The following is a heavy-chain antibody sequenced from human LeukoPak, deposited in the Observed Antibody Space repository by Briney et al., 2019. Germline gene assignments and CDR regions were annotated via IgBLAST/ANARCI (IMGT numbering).Heavy chain of an antibody. CDR3: ARVYCKWFDP. CDR2: IFYSGST. J-gene: IGHJ5*02. CDR1: GGSISSYY. Sequence: SETLSLTCTVSGGSISSYYWSWIRQPPGKGLEWIGFIFYSGSTHYNPSLKSRVTMSVDTSKSQFSLKLSSVTAADTAVYYCARVYCKWFDPWGQGTLVTVSS. V-gene: IGHV4-59*01. D-gene: IGHD1-26*01.